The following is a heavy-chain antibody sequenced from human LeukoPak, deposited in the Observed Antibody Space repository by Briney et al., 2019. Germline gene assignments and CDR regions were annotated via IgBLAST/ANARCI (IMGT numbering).Heavy chain of an antibody. CDR3: AKVSGYDFWSGPYYYYGMDV. V-gene: IGHV3-23*01. CDR1: GFTFSSYA. Sequence: GGSLRLSCAASGFTFSSYAMSWVRQAPGKGLEWVSAISGSGGSTYYADSVKGRFTISRDNSKNTLYLQMNSLRAEDTAVYYCAKVSGYDFWSGPYYYYGMDVWGQGTTVTVSS. CDR2: ISGSGGST. D-gene: IGHD3-3*01. J-gene: IGHJ6*02.